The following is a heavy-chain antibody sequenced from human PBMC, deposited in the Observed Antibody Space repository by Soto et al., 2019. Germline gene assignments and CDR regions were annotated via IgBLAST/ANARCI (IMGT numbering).Heavy chain of an antibody. CDR2: IIPIFGTA. CDR3: ARTLSYYYDSSGLNWFDP. J-gene: IGHJ5*02. CDR1: GGTFSSYA. D-gene: IGHD3-22*01. Sequence: SVKVSCKASGGTFSSYAISWVRQAPGLGLEWMGGIIPIFGTANYARKFQGRVTITADKSTSTAYMELSSLRSEDTAVYYCARTLSYYYDSSGLNWFDPWGQGTLVTVSS. V-gene: IGHV1-69*06.